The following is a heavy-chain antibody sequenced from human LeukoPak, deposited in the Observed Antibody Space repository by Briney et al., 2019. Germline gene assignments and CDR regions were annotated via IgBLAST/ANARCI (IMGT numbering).Heavy chain of an antibody. D-gene: IGHD3-10*01. J-gene: IGHJ4*02. V-gene: IGHV4-34*01. CDR2: INHSGST. Sequence: PSETLSLTCTVSDGSITNYDWSWVRQPPGKGLEWIGEINHSGSTNYNPSLKSRVTISVDTSKNQFSLKLSSVTAGDTAVYYCARDYYGSGSYHLWGQGTLVTVSS. CDR3: ARDYYGSGSYHL. CDR1: DGSITNYD.